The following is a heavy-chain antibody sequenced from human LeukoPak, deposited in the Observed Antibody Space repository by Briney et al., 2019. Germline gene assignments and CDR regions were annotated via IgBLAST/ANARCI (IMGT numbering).Heavy chain of an antibody. Sequence: ASVKVSCKASGYTFTGYYMHWVRQAPGQGLEWMGWINPNNGGTKYVQKFQGRVTMTRDTSISTAYMELSRLRSDDTAVYYCARIGYSSSTDYWGQGTLVTVSS. V-gene: IGHV1-2*02. CDR3: ARIGYSSSTDY. CDR1: GYTFTGYY. D-gene: IGHD6-13*01. CDR2: INPNNGGT. J-gene: IGHJ4*02.